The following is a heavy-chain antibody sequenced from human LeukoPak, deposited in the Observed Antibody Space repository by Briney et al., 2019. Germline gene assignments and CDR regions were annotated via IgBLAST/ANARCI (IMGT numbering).Heavy chain of an antibody. D-gene: IGHD1-26*01. J-gene: IGHJ4*02. Sequence: GGSLRLSCAASGFTFSDHYMDWVRQAPGKGLEWVGRSRNKANSYTTEYAASVKGRFTVSRDDSKTSLYLQMNSLKTEDTAVYYCVRRGSNSGNLYAEGDCWGQGTLVTVSS. V-gene: IGHV3-72*01. CDR1: GFTFSDHY. CDR2: SRNKANSYTT. CDR3: VRRGSNSGNLYAEGDC.